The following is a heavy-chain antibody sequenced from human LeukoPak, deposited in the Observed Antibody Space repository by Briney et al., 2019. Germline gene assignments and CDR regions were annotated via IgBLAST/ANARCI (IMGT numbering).Heavy chain of an antibody. CDR3: ARVSFFRWAATHPSYYYYYMDV. J-gene: IGHJ6*03. D-gene: IGHD2-15*01. CDR1: GFIFSNYT. Sequence: GGSLRLSCAASGFIFSNYTMNWVRQAPGKGLEWVSSITKSSTYIYYADAVKGRFTISRDNAKTSVYLQMNSLRAEDTAVYYCARVSFFRWAATHPSYYYYYMDVWGKGTTVTISS. V-gene: IGHV3-21*06. CDR2: ITKSSTYI.